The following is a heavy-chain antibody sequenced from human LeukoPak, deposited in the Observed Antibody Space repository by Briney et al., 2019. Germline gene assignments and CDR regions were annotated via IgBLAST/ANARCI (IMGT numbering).Heavy chain of an antibody. CDR3: VRRTGY. CDR2: ISSNGDNT. V-gene: IGHV3-64D*06. Sequence: PGGSLRLSCSVSGFTFSTYVMHWVRQAPGKGLEYVSAISSNGDNTYYADSVKGRFTISRNNSKNTLYLQMSSLRADDTAVYYCVRRTGYWGQGTLVTVSS. CDR1: GFTFSTYV. J-gene: IGHJ4*02.